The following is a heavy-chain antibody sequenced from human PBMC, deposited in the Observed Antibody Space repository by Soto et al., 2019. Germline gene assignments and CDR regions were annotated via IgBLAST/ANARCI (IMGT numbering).Heavy chain of an antibody. D-gene: IGHD4-17*01. CDR3: ATGDYGDYEFDY. CDR1: GGSISSGGYY. J-gene: IGHJ4*02. V-gene: IGHV4-31*03. Sequence: TLSLTCTVSGGSISSGGYYWSWIRQHPGKGLEWIGYIYYSGSTYYNPSLKSRVTISVDTSKNQFSLKLSSVTAADTAVYYCATGDYGDYEFDYWGQGTLVTVSS. CDR2: IYYSGST.